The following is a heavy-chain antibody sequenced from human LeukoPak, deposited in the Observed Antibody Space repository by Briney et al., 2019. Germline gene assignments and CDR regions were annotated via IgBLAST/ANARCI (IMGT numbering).Heavy chain of an antibody. CDR1: GFTVSSNY. D-gene: IGHD6-19*01. V-gene: IGHV3-53*01. CDR3: ARGAPAVALFDY. J-gene: IGHJ4*02. CDR2: IYSGGST. Sequence: GGSLRLSCAASGFTVSSNYMSWVRQAPGKGLEWVSVIYSGGSTYYADSVKGRFTISRDNTKNTLYLQMNSLRAEDTAVYYCARGAPAVALFDYWGLGTLVTVSS.